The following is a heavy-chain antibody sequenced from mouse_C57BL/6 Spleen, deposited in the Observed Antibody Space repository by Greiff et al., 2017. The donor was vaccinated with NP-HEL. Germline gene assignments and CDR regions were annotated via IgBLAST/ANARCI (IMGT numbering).Heavy chain of an antibody. CDR1: GYTFTSYT. V-gene: IGHV1-4*01. J-gene: IGHJ2*01. CDR3: ARSEGVAFDD. CDR2: INPSSGYT. Sequence: QVQLQQSGAELARPGASVKMSCKASGYTFTSYTMHWVKQRPGQGLEWIGYINPSSGYTKYNQKFKDKATLTADKSSSTAYMQLSSLTSEDSAVYYCARSEGVAFDDWGQGTTLTVSS.